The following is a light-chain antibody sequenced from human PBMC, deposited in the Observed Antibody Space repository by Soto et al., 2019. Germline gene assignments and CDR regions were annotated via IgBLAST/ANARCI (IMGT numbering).Light chain of an antibody. V-gene: IGLV7-43*01. CDR2: STN. Sequence: QAVVTQEPSLTVSPGGTVTLTCATSSGAVTSGNYPNWFQQKPGQAPRALIYSTNHKYSWTPARFSVSLLGGKAALTLSGVQPEDEADYYCLLYYGGQLGVFGGGTKLTVL. CDR3: LLYYGGQLGV. J-gene: IGLJ2*01. CDR1: SGAVTSGNY.